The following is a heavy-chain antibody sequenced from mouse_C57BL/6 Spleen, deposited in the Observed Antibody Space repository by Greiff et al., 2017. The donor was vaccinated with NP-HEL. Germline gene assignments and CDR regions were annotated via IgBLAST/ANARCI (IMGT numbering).Heavy chain of an antibody. V-gene: IGHV1-18*01. CDR2: INPNNGGT. D-gene: IGHD1-1*01. CDR3: ARSRVDYYGSRDWFAY. J-gene: IGHJ3*01. Sequence: VHVKQSGPELVKPGASVKIPCKASGYTFTDYNMDWVKQSHGKSLEWIGDINPNNGGTIYNQKFKGKATLTVDKSSSTAYMELRSLTSEDTAVYYCARSRVDYYGSRDWFAYWGQGTLVTVSA. CDR1: GYTFTDYN.